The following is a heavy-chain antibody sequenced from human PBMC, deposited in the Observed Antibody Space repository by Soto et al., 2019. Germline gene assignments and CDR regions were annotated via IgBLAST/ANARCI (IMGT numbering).Heavy chain of an antibody. J-gene: IGHJ5*02. Sequence: GGSLRVSYGGSAVTLSPCSMSGGRQAPGKRLEWVSAISGSGGSTYYADSVKGRFTISRDNSKSTLYLQMNSLRAEDTAVYYCVKDRDVHWFLPWGQATLASVCS. D-gene: IGHD3-9*01. CDR1: AVTLSPCS. CDR2: ISGSGGST. V-gene: IGHV3-23*01. CDR3: VKDRDVHWFLP.